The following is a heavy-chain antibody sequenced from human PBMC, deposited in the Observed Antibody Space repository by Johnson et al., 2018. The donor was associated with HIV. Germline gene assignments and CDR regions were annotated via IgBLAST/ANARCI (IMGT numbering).Heavy chain of an antibody. Sequence: VQLVESGGGLVQPGESLRLSCAASGFIFSNAWMNWVRQAPGKGLEWVSAISGSGGSTFYADSVKGRFTISRDNSKNSLFLQMDTLRAGDTAVYYCARDKYHLTGNTSSAFDIWCQETMVTVSS. CDR1: GFIFSNAW. CDR2: ISGSGGST. CDR3: ARDKYHLTGNTSSAFDI. V-gene: IGHV3-23*04. D-gene: IGHD1-14*01. J-gene: IGHJ3*02.